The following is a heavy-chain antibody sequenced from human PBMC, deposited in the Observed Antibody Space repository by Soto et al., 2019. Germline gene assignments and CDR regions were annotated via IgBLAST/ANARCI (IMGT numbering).Heavy chain of an antibody. J-gene: IGHJ6*02. Sequence: PSETLSLTCTVSGGSISSYYWSWIRQPPGKGLEWIGYIYYSGSTNYSPSLKSRVTISVDTSKNQFSLKLSSVTAADTAVYYCARDTYCGGDCYSDYGMDVWGQGTTVTVSS. CDR3: ARDTYCGGDCYSDYGMDV. CDR1: GGSISSYY. V-gene: IGHV4-59*01. D-gene: IGHD2-21*02. CDR2: IYYSGST.